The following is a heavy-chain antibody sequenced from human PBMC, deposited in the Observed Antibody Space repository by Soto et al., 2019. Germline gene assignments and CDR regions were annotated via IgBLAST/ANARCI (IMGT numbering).Heavy chain of an antibody. CDR3: AHSSVVKGYSYGRQQCGAWFDH. D-gene: IGHD5-18*01. V-gene: IGHV2-5*01. Sequence: SGPTLVNPTPTLTLTCTFSGFSLSTSGVGVGWIRPPPGKALEWLALIYWNDDKRYSPSLKSRLTITKDTSKNQVVLAMTNMNPVYTPTYYCAHSSVVKGYSYGRQQCGAWFDHWGQGTLVTVSS. CDR2: IYWNDDK. J-gene: IGHJ5*02. CDR1: GFSLSTSGVG.